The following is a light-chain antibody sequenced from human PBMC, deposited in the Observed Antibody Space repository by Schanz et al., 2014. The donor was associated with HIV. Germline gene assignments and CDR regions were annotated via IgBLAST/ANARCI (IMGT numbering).Light chain of an antibody. CDR2: EVT. CDR1: RNDVGTYNH. Sequence: QSVLTQPASVSGSPGQSITISCTGTRNDVGTYNHVSWYQQHPGKAPQLMIYEVTKRPSGGSDRFSGSKSDNTASLTISRLQADDEADYYCFSYAGRNNLVVFGGGTKLTVL. CDR3: FSYAGRNNLVV. J-gene: IGLJ2*01. V-gene: IGLV2-23*02.